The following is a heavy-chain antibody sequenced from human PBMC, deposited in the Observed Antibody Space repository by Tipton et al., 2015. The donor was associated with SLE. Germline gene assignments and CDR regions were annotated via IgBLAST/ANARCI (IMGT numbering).Heavy chain of an antibody. V-gene: IGHV4-34*01. CDR2: INHSGDT. Sequence: TLSLTCAVSGGTFSGNYWTWIRQSPGKGLDWIGEINHSGDTNYKPSLESRITISLDMSKRQFSLKLTSVTAADTAVFYCARHYSSGYLSPGYLDFWGQGTQLTVSS. CDR1: GGTFSGNY. D-gene: IGHD3-22*01. CDR3: ARHYSSGYLSPGYLDF. J-gene: IGHJ4*02.